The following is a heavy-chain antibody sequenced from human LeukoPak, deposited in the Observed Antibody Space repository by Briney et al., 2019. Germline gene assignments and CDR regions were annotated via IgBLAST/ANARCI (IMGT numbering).Heavy chain of an antibody. CDR1: GYTFTGYY. CDR3: ARDQSYGSGTDFDY. J-gene: IGHJ4*02. CDR2: IIPIFGTA. V-gene: IGHV1-69*13. D-gene: IGHD3-10*01. Sequence: SVKVSCKASGYTFTGYYMHWVRQAPGQGLEWMGGIIPIFGTANYAQKFQGRVTITADESTSTAYMELSSLRSEDTAVYYCARDQSYGSGTDFDYWGQGTLVTVSS.